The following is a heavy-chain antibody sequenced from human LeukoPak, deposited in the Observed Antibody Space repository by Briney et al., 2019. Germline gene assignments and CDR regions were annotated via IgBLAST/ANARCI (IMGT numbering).Heavy chain of an antibody. CDR3: ATMVARFGWFDP. V-gene: IGHV4-59*01. J-gene: IGHJ5*02. Sequence: SETLSLTCTVSGASIRSFYWSWIRQPPGKGLEWIGYIYNSGSTNYNPSLKSRVTISVDTSKSQFSLKLSSVTAADTAVYYCATMVARFGWFDPWGQGTLVTVSS. D-gene: IGHD2-15*01. CDR1: GASIRSFY. CDR2: IYNSGST.